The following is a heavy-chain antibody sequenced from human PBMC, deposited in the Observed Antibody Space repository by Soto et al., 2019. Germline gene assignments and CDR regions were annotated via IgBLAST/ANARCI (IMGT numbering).Heavy chain of an antibody. CDR2: IYWDDEK. CDR1: GFSLTTSGVG. V-gene: IGHV2-5*02. Sequence: QITLKESGPTLVKPTQTLTLTCTFSGFSLTTSGVGVGWIRQPPGKALVWLALIYWDDEKPYSPSRKSRLSITKDPSNTQVVLTMTNMDPVDTATYFCAHSPLAQLLLYFDFWGQGTLVTVSS. CDR3: AHSPLAQLLLYFDF. J-gene: IGHJ4*02. D-gene: IGHD1-1*01.